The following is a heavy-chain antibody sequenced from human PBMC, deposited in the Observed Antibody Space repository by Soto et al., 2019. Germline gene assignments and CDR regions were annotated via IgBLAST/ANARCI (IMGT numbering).Heavy chain of an antibody. CDR2: INHSVST. J-gene: IGHJ2*01. V-gene: IGHV4-34*01. CDR3: AMSFLRSGGDPEPNYWYFDL. Sequence: QVQLQQWGAGLLKPSETLSLTCAVYGGSLSGYYWTWIRQAPGKGLEWIGKINHSVSTNYNPSLKRRVIISADTSKNQFSLKLSSVTAAETAVYYCAMSFLRSGGDPEPNYWYFDLWGRGTLVTVSS. D-gene: IGHD6-19*01. CDR1: GGSLSGYY.